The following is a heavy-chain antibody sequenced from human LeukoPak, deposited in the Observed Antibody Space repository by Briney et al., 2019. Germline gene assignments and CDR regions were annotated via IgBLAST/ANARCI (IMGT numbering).Heavy chain of an antibody. D-gene: IGHD6-19*01. V-gene: IGHV3-66*01. CDR3: VRTEYSSGWLLTFDI. CDR1: GFTVSSNY. J-gene: IGHJ3*02. Sequence: GVSLRLSCAASGFTVSSNYMSWVRQTPGKGLEWVSVIYSTGTTYFADSVKGRFDITRDNSKNTLYLQMISLRAEDTAVYYCVRTEYSSGWLLTFDIWGQGTMVTVSS. CDR2: IYSTGTT.